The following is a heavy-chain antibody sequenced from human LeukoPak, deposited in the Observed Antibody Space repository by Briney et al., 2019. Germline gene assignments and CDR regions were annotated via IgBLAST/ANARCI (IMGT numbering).Heavy chain of an antibody. CDR3: ARGFDLFDP. D-gene: IGHD3-10*01. CDR2: IYYSGST. Sequence: KPSETLSLTCTVSGGSISSYYWSWIRQPPGKGLEWIGYIYYSGSTNYNPSLKSRVTISVDTSKNQFSLKLSSVTAADTAVYYCARGFDLFDPWGQGTLVTVSS. V-gene: IGHV4-59*01. J-gene: IGHJ5*02. CDR1: GGSISSYY.